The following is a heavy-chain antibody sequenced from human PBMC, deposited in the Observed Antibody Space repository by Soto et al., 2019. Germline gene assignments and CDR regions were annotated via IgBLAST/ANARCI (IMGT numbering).Heavy chain of an antibody. CDR3: AHRPIVGAAI. Sequence: SETLSITCAVFGGSISNSNWWTWVRQPPGKGLDWIGEIFHSGSTNYNSSLMGRVTISVDKANNQFSLKLSSVTAADTAVYYCAHRPIVGAAIWGQGTLVTVSS. CDR2: IFHSGST. D-gene: IGHD1-26*01. CDR1: GGSISNSNW. J-gene: IGHJ4*02. V-gene: IGHV4-4*02.